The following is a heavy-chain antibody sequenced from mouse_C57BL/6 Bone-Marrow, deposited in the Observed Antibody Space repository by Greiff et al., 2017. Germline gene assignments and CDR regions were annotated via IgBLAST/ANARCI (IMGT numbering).Heavy chain of an antibody. CDR2: ISSGSSTI. D-gene: IGHD4-1*01. CDR3: AKLGQDYYAMDY. Sequence: EVMLVASGGGLVKPGGSLKLSCAASGFTFSDYGMHWVRQAPEKGLEWVAYISSGSSTIYYADTVKGRFTISRDNAKNTLFLQMTSLRSEDTAMYYCAKLGQDYYAMDYWGQGTSVTVSS. V-gene: IGHV5-17*01. CDR1: GFTFSDYG. J-gene: IGHJ4*01.